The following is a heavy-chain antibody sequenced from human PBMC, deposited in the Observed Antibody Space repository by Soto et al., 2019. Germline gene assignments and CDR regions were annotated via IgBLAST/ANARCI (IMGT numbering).Heavy chain of an antibody. CDR2: IYYSGST. V-gene: IGHV4-39*07. J-gene: IGHJ4*02. Sequence: SETLSLTCTVSGGSISSSSYYWGWIRQPPGKGLEWIGSIYYSGSTNYNPSLKSRVTISVDTSKNQFSLKLSSVTAADTAVYYCARSPTNGVPFDYSGQGTLVTVSS. CDR1: GGSISSSSYY. D-gene: IGHD2-8*01. CDR3: ARSPTNGVPFDY.